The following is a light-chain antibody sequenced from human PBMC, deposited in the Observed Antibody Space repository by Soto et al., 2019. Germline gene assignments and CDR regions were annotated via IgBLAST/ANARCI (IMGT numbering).Light chain of an antibody. J-gene: IGKJ4*01. Sequence: EIVMTQSPSTLSVSPGERATLSCRASQSVSNNLAWYQQKPGQAPRLLISRASGRATGIPDRFSGSGSGTDFTLTVSSLQSEDFAVYYCQQYNNWPLTFGGGTTVEIK. CDR2: RAS. CDR1: QSVSNN. V-gene: IGKV3-15*01. CDR3: QQYNNWPLT.